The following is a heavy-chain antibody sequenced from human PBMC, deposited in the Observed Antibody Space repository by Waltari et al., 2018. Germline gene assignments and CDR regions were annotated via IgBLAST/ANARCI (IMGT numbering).Heavy chain of an antibody. CDR1: GGSISSYY. D-gene: IGHD4-4*01. J-gene: IGHJ4*02. CDR2: IYTSGST. Sequence: QVQLQESGPGLVKPSETLSLTCTVSGGSISSYYWSWIRQPAGKGLEWIGRIYTSGSTTYNPSLKSRVTMSVDTSKNQFSLKLTSVTAADTAGYHCARRMVTTGYFDYWGQGTLVTVSS. V-gene: IGHV4-4*07. CDR3: ARRMVTTGYFDY.